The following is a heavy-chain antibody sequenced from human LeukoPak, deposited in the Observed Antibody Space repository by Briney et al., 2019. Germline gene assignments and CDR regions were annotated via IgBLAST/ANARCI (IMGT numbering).Heavy chain of an antibody. CDR1: GFTFTSYS. CDR2: ITSSSTTV. J-gene: IGHJ4*02. V-gene: IGHV3-48*01. CDR3: TRGKVVLRGTVFDY. Sequence: GGSLRLTCVASGFTFTSYSMNWVRQAPGTGLEWVSYITSSSTTVFYADSVKGRFTISRDNAKNSVYLQVNSLNVEDTAIYYCTRGKVVLRGTVFDYWGQGTPVTVSS. D-gene: IGHD2/OR15-2a*01.